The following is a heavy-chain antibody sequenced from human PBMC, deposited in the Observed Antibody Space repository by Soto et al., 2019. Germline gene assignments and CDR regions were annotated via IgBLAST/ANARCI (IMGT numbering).Heavy chain of an antibody. CDR3: ARSGQGYCSSTSCYGYYYGMDV. D-gene: IGHD2-2*01. CDR2: IIPIFGTA. CDR1: GGTFSSYA. V-gene: IGHV1-69*01. J-gene: IGHJ6*02. Sequence: QVPLVQSGAEVKKPGSSVKVSCKASGGTFSSYAISWVRQAPGQGLEWMGGIIPIFGTANYAQKFQGRVTITADESTSTAYMELSSLRSEDTAVYYCARSGQGYCSSTSCYGYYYGMDVWGQGTTVTVSS.